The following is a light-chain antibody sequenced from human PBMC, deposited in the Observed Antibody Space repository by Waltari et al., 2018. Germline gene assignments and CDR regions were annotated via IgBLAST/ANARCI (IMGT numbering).Light chain of an antibody. CDR1: QSISRS. CDR3: EQSFSTLWT. CDR2: GAA. Sequence: DIQMTQSPSSLSASVGDRVTITCRASQSISRSLNWYQQKPGTAPKLLSSGAASLQSGVPSRFSGGGSGTDFTLPISSLQPEYLGTYYCEQSFSTLWTCGQGTKVEV. J-gene: IGKJ2*02. V-gene: IGKV1-39*01.